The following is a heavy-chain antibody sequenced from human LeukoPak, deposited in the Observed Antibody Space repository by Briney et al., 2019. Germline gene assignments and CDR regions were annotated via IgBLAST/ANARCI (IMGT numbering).Heavy chain of an antibody. Sequence: SETLSLTCAVYGGSFSGYYWSWIRQPPGKGLEWFGEINHSGSTNYNPSLKSRVTISVDTSKNQFSLKLSSVTAADTAVYYCARDDMIVVGSSFDIWGQGTMVTVSS. V-gene: IGHV4-34*01. CDR2: INHSGST. D-gene: IGHD3-22*01. J-gene: IGHJ3*02. CDR1: GGSFSGYY. CDR3: ARDDMIVVGSSFDI.